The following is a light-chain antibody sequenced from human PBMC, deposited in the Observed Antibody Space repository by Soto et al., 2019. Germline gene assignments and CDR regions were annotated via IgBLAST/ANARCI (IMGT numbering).Light chain of an antibody. CDR1: SSNIGHNY. Sequence: QSVLTQPPSVSAAPGQKVTISCSGSSSNIGHNYVSWYQQLPGTAPKLLIYDSNKRPSGIPDRFSGSKSGTSATLGITGLQTGDEADYYCGTWDTTLSAGVFGGGTSSPS. CDR3: GTWDTTLSAGV. V-gene: IGLV1-51*01. CDR2: DSN. J-gene: IGLJ2*01.